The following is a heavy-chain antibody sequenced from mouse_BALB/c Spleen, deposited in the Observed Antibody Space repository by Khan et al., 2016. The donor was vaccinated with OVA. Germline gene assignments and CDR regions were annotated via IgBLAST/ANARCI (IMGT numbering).Heavy chain of an antibody. J-gene: IGHJ1*01. Sequence: EVQLQESGPGLVKPSQSLSLTCSVTGYSITSAYCWNWIRQFPGNKLEWMGYISYDGSNNYNPSLKNRISIPRDTSKNQFFLKLNSVTTEGTATSYCTRGGVVVPSWYLDVWGAGTTVTVSS. CDR2: ISYDGSN. V-gene: IGHV3-6*02. CDR3: TRGGVVVPSWYLDV. CDR1: GYSITSAYC. D-gene: IGHD1-1*01.